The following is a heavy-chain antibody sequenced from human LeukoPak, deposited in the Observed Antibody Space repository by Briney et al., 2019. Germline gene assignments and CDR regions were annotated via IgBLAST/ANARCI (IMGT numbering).Heavy chain of an antibody. CDR3: ARGLSYSSSWPPTV. CDR2: ISGSGGST. V-gene: IGHV3-23*01. Sequence: PGGSLRLSCAASGFTFSSFAMSWVRQAPGKGLEWVSTISGSGGSTYYTDSVKGRFTISRDNSKNTLYLQMNSLRAEDTAVYYCARGLSYSSSWPPTVWGKGTTVTVSS. CDR1: GFTFSSFA. J-gene: IGHJ6*04. D-gene: IGHD6-13*01.